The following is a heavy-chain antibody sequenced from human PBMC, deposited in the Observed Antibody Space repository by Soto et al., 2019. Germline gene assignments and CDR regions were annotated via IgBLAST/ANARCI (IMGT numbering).Heavy chain of an antibody. D-gene: IGHD6-19*01. Sequence: QVQLQESGPGLVKPSETLSLTCTVSGGSIRSYYWSWIRQPPGKGLEWIGYIYYSGSTNYNPSLKSRVTISVDTPKNPFSLKLSSVTAADTAVYYCARVSHTSGWYGLDYWGQGTLVTVSS. CDR3: ARVSHTSGWYGLDY. J-gene: IGHJ4*02. CDR1: GGSIRSYY. CDR2: IYYSGST. V-gene: IGHV4-59*01.